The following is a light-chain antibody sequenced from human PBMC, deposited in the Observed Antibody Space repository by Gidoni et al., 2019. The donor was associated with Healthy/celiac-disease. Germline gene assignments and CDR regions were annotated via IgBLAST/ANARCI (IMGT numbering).Light chain of an antibody. J-gene: IGLJ1*01. CDR3: SSYTSSSTLDYV. CDR2: DVS. V-gene: IGLV2-14*01. CDR1: SSDVGGYNY. Sequence: QSALTQPASVSGSPGPSITISCTGTSSDVGGYNYVSGYQQPPGKPPKLMIYDVSNRPSGVSNRFSGSKSGNTASLTISGLQAEDEADYYCSSYTSSSTLDYVFGTGTKVTVL.